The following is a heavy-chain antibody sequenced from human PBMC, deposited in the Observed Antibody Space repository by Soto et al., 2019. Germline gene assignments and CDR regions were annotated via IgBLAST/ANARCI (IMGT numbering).Heavy chain of an antibody. D-gene: IGHD3-3*01. CDR2: ISSSSYI. V-gene: IGHV3-21*01. J-gene: IGHJ6*02. CDR1: GFTFSSYS. CDR3: ARDSRTIFGVAAYDYGMDV. Sequence: GGSLRLSCAASGFTFSSYSMNWVRQAPGKGLEWVSSISSSSYIYYADSVKGRFTISRDNAKNSLYLQMNSLRAEDTAVYYCARDSRTIFGVAAYDYGMDVWGQGTTVTVSS.